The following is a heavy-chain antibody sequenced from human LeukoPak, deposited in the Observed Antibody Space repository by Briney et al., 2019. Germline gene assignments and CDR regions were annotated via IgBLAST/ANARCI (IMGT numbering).Heavy chain of an antibody. CDR1: GFPFSDYW. V-gene: IGHV3-7*01. J-gene: IGHJ4*02. Sequence: PGGSLRLSCAASGFPFSDYWMDWVRQAPGKGMGWVANIIQDGSEQYYAASVKGRFTISRDNAKNSLYLQMNILRAENTAVYYCSRSLDYLGQGALVTVSS. CDR3: SRSLDY. CDR2: IIQDGSEQ.